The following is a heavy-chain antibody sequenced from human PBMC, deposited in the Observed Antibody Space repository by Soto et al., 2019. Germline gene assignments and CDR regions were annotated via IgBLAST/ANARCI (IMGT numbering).Heavy chain of an antibody. CDR1: GFTFSSYS. Sequence: GSLRLSCAASGFTFSSYSMNWVRQAPGKGLEWVSSISSSSSYIYYADSVKGRFTISRDNAKNSLYLQMNSLRAEDTAVYYCARAPSIAVAGPLDYWGQGTLVTVSS. D-gene: IGHD6-19*01. CDR2: ISSSSSYI. V-gene: IGHV3-21*01. CDR3: ARAPSIAVAGPLDY. J-gene: IGHJ4*02.